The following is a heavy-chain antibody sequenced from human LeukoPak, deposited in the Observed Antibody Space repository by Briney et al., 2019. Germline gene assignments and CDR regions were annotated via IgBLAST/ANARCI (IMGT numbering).Heavy chain of an antibody. J-gene: IGHJ5*02. Sequence: GGFLRLSCAASGFTFSSYSMNWIRQAPGRGLEWVSAISGSGGATYYADSVKGRFTISRDNSKNTLYLQMNSLRLEDTAVYYCAKGILGYCTSGSCHAYDPWGQGTLVTVSS. CDR1: GFTFSSYS. V-gene: IGHV3-23*01. D-gene: IGHD2-2*01. CDR2: ISGSGGAT. CDR3: AKGILGYCTSGSCHAYDP.